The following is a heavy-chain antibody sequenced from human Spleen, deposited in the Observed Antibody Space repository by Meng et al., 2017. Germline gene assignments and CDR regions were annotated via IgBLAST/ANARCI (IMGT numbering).Heavy chain of an antibody. CDR2: INPNNGDT. J-gene: IGHJ4*01. V-gene: IGHV1-2*06. D-gene: IGHD6-25*01. CDR3: ARDEDISAAGKLFGDY. Sequence: ASVKVSCKTSGYTFTGYYIHWVRQAPGQGLEWVGRINPNNGDTNCAQKFQGRVTMTRDTSISTAYMELSGLRSDDTAMYYCARDEDISAAGKLFGDYWGQGTLVTVSS. CDR1: GYTFTGYY.